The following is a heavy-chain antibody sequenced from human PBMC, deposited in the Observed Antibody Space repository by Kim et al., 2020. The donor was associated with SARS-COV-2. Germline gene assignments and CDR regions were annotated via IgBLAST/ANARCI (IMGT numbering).Heavy chain of an antibody. D-gene: IGHD3-16*02. Sequence: SETLSLTCTVSGGFVSSDPYYWSWIWQPPGTELEWTGYIYYIGSTNYNLFLKRQVITSLDTSKNQLSLKLTLVTAADTAVYYCARGESREVLGTYRAGKFDSWGQGTLVTIAS. V-gene: IGHV4-61*01. CDR2: IYYIGST. CDR1: GGFVSSDPYY. CDR3: ARGESREVLGTYRAGKFDS. J-gene: IGHJ4*02.